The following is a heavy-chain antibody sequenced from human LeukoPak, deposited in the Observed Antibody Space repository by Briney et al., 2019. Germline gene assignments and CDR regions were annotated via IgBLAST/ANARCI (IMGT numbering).Heavy chain of an antibody. J-gene: IGHJ4*02. CDR1: GGSISSSSYY. D-gene: IGHD1-26*01. V-gene: IGHV4-39*07. CDR3: ARADLPKWELRGFNFDY. Sequence: SETLSLTCTVSGGSISSSSYYWGWIRQPPGKGLEWIGSIYYSGSTYYNPSLKSRVTISVDTSKNQFSLKLSSVTAAETAVYYCARADLPKWELRGFNFDYWGQGTLVTVSS. CDR2: IYYSGST.